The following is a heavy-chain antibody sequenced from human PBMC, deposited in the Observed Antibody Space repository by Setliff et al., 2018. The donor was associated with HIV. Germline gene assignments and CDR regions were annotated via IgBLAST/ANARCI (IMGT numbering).Heavy chain of an antibody. V-gene: IGHV4-38-2*01. CDR2: VYHSGTT. Sequence: PSETLSLTCAVSGGSFSAYYWGWIRQPPGKGLEWIGSVYHSGTTYYNPSLKSRVTISVDMSNNRFSLKVTSVTAADTAVYYCMRGRSITIFGVAYFDFWGQGTQVTVSS. D-gene: IGHD3-3*01. J-gene: IGHJ4*02. CDR3: MRGRSITIFGVAYFDF. CDR1: GGSFSAYY.